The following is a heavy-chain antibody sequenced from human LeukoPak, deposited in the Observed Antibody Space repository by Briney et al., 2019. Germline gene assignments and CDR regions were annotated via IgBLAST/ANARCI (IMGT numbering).Heavy chain of an antibody. CDR3: ARVRGTGFDY. CDR2: IIPLFDTA. Sequence: GSSVKVPCKASGGTLSSYAISWVRQAPGQGLEWLGGIIPLFDTANYARKFQGRVTITADESSSTAYMELSNLRSEDTAVYYCARVRGTGFDYWGQGTLVTVSS. J-gene: IGHJ4*02. CDR1: GGTLSSYA. D-gene: IGHD3-3*01. V-gene: IGHV1-69*01.